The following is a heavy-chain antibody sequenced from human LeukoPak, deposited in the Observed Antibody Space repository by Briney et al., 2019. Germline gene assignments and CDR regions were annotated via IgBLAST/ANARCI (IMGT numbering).Heavy chain of an antibody. V-gene: IGHV4-59*01. Sequence: KPSETLSLTXTVSGGSISSYYWSWIRQPPGKGLEWIGYIYYSGSTNYNPSLKSRVTISVDTSKNQFSLKLSSVTAADTAVYYCARVPSHGQGWFDPWGQGTLVTVSS. CDR2: IYYSGST. CDR3: ARVPSHGQGWFDP. CDR1: GGSISSYY. J-gene: IGHJ5*02.